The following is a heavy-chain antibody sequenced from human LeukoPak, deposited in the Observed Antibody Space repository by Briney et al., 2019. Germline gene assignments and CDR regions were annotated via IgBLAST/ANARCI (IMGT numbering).Heavy chain of an antibody. V-gene: IGHV3-9*01. CDR3: AILMEYAFDI. Sequence: PGGSLRLSCAASGFTFDDYAMHWVRQAPGKGLEWVSGISWNSGSIGYADSVKGRFTISRDNAKNSLYLQMNSLRAEDTALYYCAILMEYAFDIWGQGTMVTVSS. D-gene: IGHD3-3*01. CDR1: GFTFDDYA. CDR2: ISWNSGSI. J-gene: IGHJ3*02.